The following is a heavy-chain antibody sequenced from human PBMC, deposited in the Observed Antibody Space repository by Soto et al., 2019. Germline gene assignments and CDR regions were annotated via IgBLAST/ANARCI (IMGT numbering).Heavy chain of an antibody. CDR2: INHSGST. Sequence: SGTLSLTCAVYGGSFSGYDWSWIRQPPGKGLEWIGEINHSGSTNYNPSLKSRVTISVDTSKNQFSLKLSSVTAADTAVYYCASASSGSGAFDIWGQGTMVTVSS. J-gene: IGHJ3*02. D-gene: IGHD5-12*01. V-gene: IGHV4-34*01. CDR1: GGSFSGYD. CDR3: ASASSGSGAFDI.